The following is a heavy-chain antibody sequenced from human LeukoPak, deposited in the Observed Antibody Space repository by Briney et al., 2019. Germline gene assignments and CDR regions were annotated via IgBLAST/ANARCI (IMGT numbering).Heavy chain of an antibody. CDR3: AKVAAFYYDYGMDV. J-gene: IGHJ6*02. D-gene: IGHD3-3*02. Sequence: GGSLRLSCAASGFTFSSYAMSWVRQAPGKGLEWVSAISDSGFSTSFTDSVKGRATISRDNSKNTVSLQMNNLRAEDTAVYYCAKVAAFYYDYGMDVWGQGTTVTVSS. CDR2: ISDSGFST. CDR1: GFTFSSYA. V-gene: IGHV3-23*01.